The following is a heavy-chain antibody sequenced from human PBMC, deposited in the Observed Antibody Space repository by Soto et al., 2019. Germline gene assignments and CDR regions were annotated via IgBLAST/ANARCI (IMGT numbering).Heavy chain of an antibody. Sequence: RASVKVSCKASGGTFSSYAISWVRQAPGQGLEWMGGIIPIFDTANYAQRFQGRVTITADESTSTAYMELSSLRSEDTAMFYCARARTIVGSTTYPGAFDIWGQGTMVTVSS. CDR2: IIPIFDTA. D-gene: IGHD1-26*01. V-gene: IGHV1-69*13. J-gene: IGHJ3*02. CDR1: GGTFSSYA. CDR3: ARARTIVGSTTYPGAFDI.